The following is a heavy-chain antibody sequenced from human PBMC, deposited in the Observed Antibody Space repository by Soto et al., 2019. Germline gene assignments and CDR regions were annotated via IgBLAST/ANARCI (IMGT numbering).Heavy chain of an antibody. CDR1: GFTFDGYA. J-gene: IGHJ4*02. Sequence: PGGSLRLSCAASGFTFDGYAMHWVRQAPGKGLEWVSGISWNSGSIGYADSVKGRFTISRDNAKNSLYLQMNSLRTEDTALYYCAKDSSSWYASTFDYWGQGTLVTVSS. CDR3: AKDSSSWYASTFDY. CDR2: ISWNSGSI. V-gene: IGHV3-9*01. D-gene: IGHD6-13*01.